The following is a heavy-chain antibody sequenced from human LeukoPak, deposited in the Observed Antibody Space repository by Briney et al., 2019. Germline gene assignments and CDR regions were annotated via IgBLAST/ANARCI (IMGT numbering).Heavy chain of an antibody. CDR1: GYTFTSYA. CDR3: ARGYCTNGVCPNWFDP. J-gene: IGHJ5*02. V-gene: IGHV7-4-1*02. Sequence: GASVKVSCKASGYTFTSYAMNWVRQAPGQGLEWMGWFNTNTGNPTYAQGFTGRFVFSLDTSVSTAYLQISSLKAEDTAVYYRARGYCTNGVCPNWFDPWGQGTLVTVSS. D-gene: IGHD2-8*01. CDR2: FNTNTGNP.